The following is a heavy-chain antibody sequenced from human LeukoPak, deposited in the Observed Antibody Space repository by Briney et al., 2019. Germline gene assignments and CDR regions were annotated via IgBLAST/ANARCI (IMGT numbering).Heavy chain of an antibody. V-gene: IGHV5-51*01. J-gene: IGHJ2*01. D-gene: IGHD6-13*01. CDR1: GYSFTSYW. Sequence: GESLKISCKGSGYSFTSYWIGWVRQMPGKGLEWMGIIYPGDSDTRYSPSFQGQVTISADKSISTAYLQWSSLKASDTAMYYCARLPSRSSSWYVYWYFDLWGRGTLVTVSS. CDR2: IYPGDSDT. CDR3: ARLPSRSSSWYVYWYFDL.